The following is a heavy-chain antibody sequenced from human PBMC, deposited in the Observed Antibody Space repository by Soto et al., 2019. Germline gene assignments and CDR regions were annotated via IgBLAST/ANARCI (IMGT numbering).Heavy chain of an antibody. CDR2: INSDGSST. CDR3: ARPLTRYCSSTSCHHDNWFDP. CDR1: GFTFSSYW. D-gene: IGHD2-2*01. V-gene: IGHV3-74*01. J-gene: IGHJ5*02. Sequence: HPGGSLRLSCAASGFTFSSYWMHWVRQAPGKGLVWVSRINSDGSSTSYADSVKGRFTISRDNAKNTLYLQMNSLRAEDTAVYYCARPLTRYCSSTSCHHDNWFDPWGQGTLVTVSS.